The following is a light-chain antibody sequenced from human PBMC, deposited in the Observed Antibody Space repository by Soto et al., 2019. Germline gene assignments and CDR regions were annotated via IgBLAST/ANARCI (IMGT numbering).Light chain of an antibody. J-gene: IGKJ2*01. Sequence: QMTQSPSSLSASVGDRVTITCRASQSISSYLNWYQQKPGKAHKLLIYAASSLQSGVPSRFSVSGSGTDFTLTISSLQPEDFATYYCQQSYSTPGTLGQGTKLEIK. V-gene: IGKV1-39*01. CDR2: AAS. CDR3: QQSYSTPGT. CDR1: QSISSY.